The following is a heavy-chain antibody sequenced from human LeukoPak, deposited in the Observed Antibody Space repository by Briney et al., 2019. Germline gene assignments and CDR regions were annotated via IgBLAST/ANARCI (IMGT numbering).Heavy chain of an antibody. V-gene: IGHV3-48*03. D-gene: IGHD5/OR15-5a*01. CDR3: ARAVVSTINHFRDFDY. J-gene: IGHJ4*02. Sequence: GGSLRLSCAASGFIFSNYELNWVRQAPGKGLEWLSYISSSGTTIYYADSVKGRFTISRDNAKNSLYLQMNSLRAEDTAVYYCARAVVSTINHFRDFDYWGQGTLVTVSS. CDR1: GFIFSNYE. CDR2: ISSSGTTI.